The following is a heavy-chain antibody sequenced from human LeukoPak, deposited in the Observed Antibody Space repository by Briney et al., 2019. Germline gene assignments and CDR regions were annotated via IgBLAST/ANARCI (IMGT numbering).Heavy chain of an antibody. CDR2: IYYSGST. Sequence: PSETLSLTCAVYGGSFSSYYWSWIRQPPGKGLEWIGYIYYSGSTNYNPSLKSRVTISVDTSKNQFSLKLSSVTAADTAVYYCASLTSLGLIDYWGQGTLVTVSS. J-gene: IGHJ4*02. D-gene: IGHD3-22*01. V-gene: IGHV4-59*01. CDR1: GGSFSSYY. CDR3: ASLTSLGLIDY.